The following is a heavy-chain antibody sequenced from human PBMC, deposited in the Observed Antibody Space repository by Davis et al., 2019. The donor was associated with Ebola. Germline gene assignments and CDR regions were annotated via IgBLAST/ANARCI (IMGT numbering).Heavy chain of an antibody. CDR1: GGSFSGYY. J-gene: IGHJ6*03. D-gene: IGHD4-11*01. CDR3: ARAKRNYVVPRGSGPPYYMDV. Sequence: MPSETLSLTCAVYGGSFSGYYWNWIRQPPGRGLEWIGEINHSGSTNYYPSLKSRVTISVDTSKNQFSLKLNPVTDADTAVYYCARAKRNYVVPRGSGPPYYMDVWGKGTTVTVSS. CDR2: INHSGST. V-gene: IGHV4-34*01.